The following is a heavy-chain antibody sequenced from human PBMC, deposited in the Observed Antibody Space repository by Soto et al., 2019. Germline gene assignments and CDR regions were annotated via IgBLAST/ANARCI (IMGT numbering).Heavy chain of an antibody. D-gene: IGHD2-2*01. CDR2: INPNSGGT. Sequence: ASVKVSCKASGYTFTGYYMHWVRQAPGQGLEWMGWINPNSGGTNYAQKFQGWVTMTRDTSISTAYMELSRLRSDDTAVYYCARDRRYCSSTSCPYYYGMDVWRQGTTVTVSS. V-gene: IGHV1-2*04. CDR3: ARDRRYCSSTSCPYYYGMDV. J-gene: IGHJ6*02. CDR1: GYTFTGYY.